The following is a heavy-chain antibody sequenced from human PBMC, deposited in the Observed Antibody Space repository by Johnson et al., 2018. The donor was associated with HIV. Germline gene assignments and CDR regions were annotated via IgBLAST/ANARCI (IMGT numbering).Heavy chain of an antibody. D-gene: IGHD3-16*02. V-gene: IGHV3-66*01. CDR3: ARENYDYVWESYRKGGAFDI. J-gene: IGHJ3*02. Sequence: VQLVESGGGLIQPGGSLRLSCGASAFTFSSNDMKWVRQAPGKGLEWVSVIYSGGSTYYADSVKGRFTISRDNSKNTLYLQMNSLTAEDTAVYYCARENYDYVWESYRKGGAFDIWGQGTMVTVSS. CDR1: AFTFSSND. CDR2: IYSGGST.